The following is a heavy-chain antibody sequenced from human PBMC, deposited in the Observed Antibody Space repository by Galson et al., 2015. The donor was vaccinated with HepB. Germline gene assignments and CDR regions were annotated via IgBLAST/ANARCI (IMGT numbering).Heavy chain of an antibody. Sequence: SVKVSCKASGYTFTNYYMHWVRQAPGQGLEWMGIINPSGGSTNYAQKFQGRVTMTRDTSTSTVYMELSSLRSEDTAVYYCARDVITSAIPEACDILVQGTMCSVSP. CDR1: GYTFTNYY. D-gene: IGHD2-21*01. J-gene: IGHJ3*02. CDR3: ARDVITSAIPEACDI. V-gene: IGHV1-46*03. CDR2: INPSGGST.